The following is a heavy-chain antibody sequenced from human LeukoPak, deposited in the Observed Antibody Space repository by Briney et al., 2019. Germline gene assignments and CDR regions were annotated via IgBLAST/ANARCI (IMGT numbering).Heavy chain of an antibody. Sequence: GGSLRLSCAASGFTFSDYYMSWIRQAPGKGLEWVSAISSNGGSTYYADSVKGRFTISRDNSKNTLYLQMSSLRAEDTAVYYCVREDYGDYGAAYWGQGTLVTVSS. CDR2: ISSNGGST. D-gene: IGHD4-17*01. V-gene: IGHV3-64D*06. CDR3: VREDYGDYGAAY. CDR1: GFTFSDYY. J-gene: IGHJ4*02.